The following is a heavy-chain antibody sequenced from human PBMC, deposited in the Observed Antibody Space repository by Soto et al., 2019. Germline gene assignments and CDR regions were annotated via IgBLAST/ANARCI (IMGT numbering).Heavy chain of an antibody. CDR3: ARSAGTTWYYYGMDV. Sequence: SGPTLVNPTQTLTLTCTFSGFSLSTSGMCVSWIRQPPGKALEWLALIDWDDDKYYSTSLKTRLTISKDTSKNQVVLTMTNMDPVDTATYYCARSAGTTWYYYGMDVWGQGTTVTVS. CDR2: IDWDDDK. D-gene: IGHD1-1*01. CDR1: GFSLSTSGMC. V-gene: IGHV2-70*01. J-gene: IGHJ6*02.